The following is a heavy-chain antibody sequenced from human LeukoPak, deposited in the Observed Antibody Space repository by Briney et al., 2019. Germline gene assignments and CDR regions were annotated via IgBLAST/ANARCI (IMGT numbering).Heavy chain of an antibody. J-gene: IGHJ4*02. V-gene: IGHV3-74*01. D-gene: IGHD3-22*01. CDR1: GFTFSSYW. Sequence: GGSLRLSCAASGFTFSSYWMHWVRQAPGKGLVWVSRINSDGSGTIYADSVQGRFTISRDNAKNTLYLQMNSLRAVDTAVYYCACDRDYYDSSGYYNYWGQGTLVTVSS. CDR2: INSDGSGT. CDR3: ACDRDYYDSSGYYNY.